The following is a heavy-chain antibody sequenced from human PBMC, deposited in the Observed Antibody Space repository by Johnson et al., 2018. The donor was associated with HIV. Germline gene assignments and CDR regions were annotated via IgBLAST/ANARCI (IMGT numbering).Heavy chain of an antibody. CDR3: AKPPSMGADAFDI. J-gene: IGHJ3*02. D-gene: IGHD3-16*01. V-gene: IGHV3-30*02. Sequence: QVQLVESGGGLVQPGGSLRLSCAASGFTFSSYGMHWVRQAPGKGLEWVAFIRYDGSNKYYADSLKGRFNISRDNSKNTLFLQMDSLRPEDTAVYYCAKPPSMGADAFDIWGQGTMITVSS. CDR2: IRYDGSNK. CDR1: GFTFSSYG.